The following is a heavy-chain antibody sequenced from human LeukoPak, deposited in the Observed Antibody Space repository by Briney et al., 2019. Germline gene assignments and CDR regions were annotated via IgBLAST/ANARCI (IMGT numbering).Heavy chain of an antibody. CDR1: GGSISSHY. J-gene: IGHJ6*03. D-gene: IGHD3-3*01. CDR2: IYYSGST. CDR3: ARERGYYDFWSGYYHYYYYVDV. Sequence: SETLSLTCTVSGGSISSHYWSWIRQPPGKGLEWIGYIYYSGSTNYNPSLKSRVTISVDTSKNQFSLKLSSVTAADTAVYYCARERGYYDFWSGYYHYYYYVDVWGEGTTVTVSS. V-gene: IGHV4-59*11.